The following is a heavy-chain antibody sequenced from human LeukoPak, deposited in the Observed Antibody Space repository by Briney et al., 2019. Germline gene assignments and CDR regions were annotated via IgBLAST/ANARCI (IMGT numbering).Heavy chain of an antibody. CDR2: ISGSGGST. J-gene: IGHJ6*03. Sequence: GGSLRLSCAASGFTFSNYGMNWVRQAPGKGLEWVSGISGSGGSTYYADSVKGRFTISRDNSKNTLYLQMSSLRAEDTAVYYCARETSQKGAHYMDVWGKGTTVTISS. CDR3: ARETSQKGAHYMDV. CDR1: GFTFSNYG. V-gene: IGHV3-23*01. D-gene: IGHD3-16*01.